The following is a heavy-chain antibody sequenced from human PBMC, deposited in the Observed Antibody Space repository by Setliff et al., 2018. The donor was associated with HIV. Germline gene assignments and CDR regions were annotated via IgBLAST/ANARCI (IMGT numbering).Heavy chain of an antibody. D-gene: IGHD5-18*01. V-gene: IGHV4-61*09. CDR3: AIDHVTNIAESGYGYTRIDP. J-gene: IGHJ5*02. CDR2: IYMRGGT. Sequence: SETLSLTCTVSGGSIISEISWWAWVRQPAGKGPEWLGQIYMRGGTDYNPSLEGRFTISLDTSKNQFSLKLTSVTAADTAVYYCAIDHVTNIAESGYGYTRIDPWGPGISVTVSS. CDR1: GGSIISEISW.